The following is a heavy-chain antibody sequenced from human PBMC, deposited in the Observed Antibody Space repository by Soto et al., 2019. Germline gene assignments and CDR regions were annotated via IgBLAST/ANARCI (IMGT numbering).Heavy chain of an antibody. CDR3: ARGSGWRVDP. J-gene: IGHJ5*02. Sequence: QVQLQGSGPGLVKPSETLSLTCAVSGGSVSGDDWWSWVRQPPEKGLEWIGEIYQSGTTNYNPSLNSRVTISLDKSKNQLSLKLTSLTAADTAVYYCARGSGWRVDPWGQGTLVTVSS. CDR2: IYQSGTT. V-gene: IGHV4-4*02. CDR1: GGSVSGDDW. D-gene: IGHD2-15*01.